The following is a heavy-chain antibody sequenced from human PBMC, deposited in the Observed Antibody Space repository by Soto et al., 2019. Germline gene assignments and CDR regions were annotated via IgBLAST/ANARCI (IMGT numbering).Heavy chain of an antibody. V-gene: IGHV4-59*01. CDR2: VYYTGST. J-gene: IGHJ3*02. D-gene: IGHD3-3*01. Sequence: PSETLSLTCAVSGGSISSYYWTRIRQPPGKGLDWIGYVYYTGSTSYNPSLKSRVSMLVDTSKSHFSVKLRSVTAADTAVYYCARMRNYDFWSGSYSDAFDIWGQGTMVTVSS. CDR3: ARMRNYDFWSGSYSDAFDI. CDR1: GGSISSYY.